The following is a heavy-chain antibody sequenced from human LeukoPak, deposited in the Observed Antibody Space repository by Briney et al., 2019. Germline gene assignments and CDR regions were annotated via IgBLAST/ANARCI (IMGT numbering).Heavy chain of an antibody. V-gene: IGHV3-30*03. D-gene: IGHD6-6*01. Sequence: GGSLRLSCAASGFTFSSYSMNWVRQAPGKGLEWVAVISYDASKKYYADSVKGRFTISRDNTKNTLYLQMNSLRAEDTAVYYCARDLEYSNPFDYWGQGTLVTVSS. CDR1: GFTFSSYS. J-gene: IGHJ4*02. CDR3: ARDLEYSNPFDY. CDR2: ISYDASKK.